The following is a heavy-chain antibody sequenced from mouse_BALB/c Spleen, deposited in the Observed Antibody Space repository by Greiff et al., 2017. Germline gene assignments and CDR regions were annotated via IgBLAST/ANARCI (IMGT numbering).Heavy chain of an antibody. J-gene: IGHJ2*01. CDR2: ISYSGST. Sequence: EVKLQESGPGLVKPSQSLSLTCTVTGYSITSDYAWNWIRQFPGNKLEWMGYISYSGSTSYNPSLKSRISITRDTSKNQFFLQLNSVTTEDTATYYCARCYVNQRYLDYWGQGTTRTGAS. CDR1: GYSITSDYA. D-gene: IGHD6-1*01. V-gene: IGHV3-2*02. CDR3: ARCYVNQRYLDY.